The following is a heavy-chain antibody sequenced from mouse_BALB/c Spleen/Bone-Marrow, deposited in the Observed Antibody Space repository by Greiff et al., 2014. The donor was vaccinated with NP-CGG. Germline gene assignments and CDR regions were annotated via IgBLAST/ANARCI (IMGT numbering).Heavy chain of an antibody. D-gene: IGHD1-2*01. CDR3: ARWDYGYY. CDR2: INPNNGDT. J-gene: IGHJ2*01. CDR1: GYSFTGYY. Sequence: VQLQQSGPDLVKPGASVKISCKASGYSFTGYYMHWLKQSHGKSLEWIGRINPNNGDTHYNQRFKGKAILTVDESSSTAYMELHSLTSEDSAVYYCARWDYGYYWAQGTTLTVSS. V-gene: IGHV1-37*01.